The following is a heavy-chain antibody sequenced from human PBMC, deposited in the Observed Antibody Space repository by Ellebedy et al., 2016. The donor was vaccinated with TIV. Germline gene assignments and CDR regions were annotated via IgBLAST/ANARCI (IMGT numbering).Heavy chain of an antibody. CDR2: INHSGST. V-gene: IGHV4-34*01. CDR3: ARSYNSGGYFDY. Sequence: MPSETLSLTCAVYGGSFSGYYWSWIRQPPGKGLEWIGEINHSGSTNYNPSLKSRVTISVDTSKNQFSLKLSSVTAADTAVYYCARSYNSGGYFDYWGQGTLVTVSS. CDR1: GGSFSGYY. J-gene: IGHJ4*02. D-gene: IGHD1-1*01.